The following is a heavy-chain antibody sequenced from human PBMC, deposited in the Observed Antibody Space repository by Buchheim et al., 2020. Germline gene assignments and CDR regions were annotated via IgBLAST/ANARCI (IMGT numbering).Heavy chain of an antibody. CDR1: GFTFSSYW. CDR3: ARVAENYYDSSGYYPLYYFDY. CDR2: IKQDGSEK. D-gene: IGHD3-22*01. J-gene: IGHJ4*02. Sequence: EVQLVESGGGLVQPGGSLRLSCAASGFTFSSYWMSWVRQAPGKGLEWVANIKQDGSEKYYVDSVKGRFTISRDNATNSLYLQMNSLRAEDTAVYYCARVAENYYDSSGYYPLYYFDYWGQGTL. V-gene: IGHV3-7*01.